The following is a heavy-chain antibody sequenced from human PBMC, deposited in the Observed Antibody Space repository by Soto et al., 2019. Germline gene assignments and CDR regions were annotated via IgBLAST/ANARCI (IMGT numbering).Heavy chain of an antibody. V-gene: IGHV3-13*04. D-gene: IGHD6-13*01. CDR2: IGTAGDT. CDR1: GFTCSSYD. Sequence: PGGSLRLSCAASGFTCSSYDMYWVRQATGKGLEWVSAIGTAGDTYYPGSVKGRFTISRENAKNSLYLQMNSLRAGDTAVYYCARGWGSSWPYYYYGMDVWGQGTTVTVSS. J-gene: IGHJ6*02. CDR3: ARGWGSSWPYYYYGMDV.